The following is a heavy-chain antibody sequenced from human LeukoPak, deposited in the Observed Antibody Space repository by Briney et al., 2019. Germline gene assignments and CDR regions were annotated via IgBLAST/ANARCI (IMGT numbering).Heavy chain of an antibody. V-gene: IGHV4-59*01. Sequence: SETLSLTCTVSGGSIRSYYWSWIRQPPGKGLEWIGYIYYSGSTNYNPSLKSRVTISVDTSKNQFSLKLSSVAAADTAVYYCASLRASSGYQAPTQPSSYWYFDLWGRGTLVTVSS. J-gene: IGHJ2*01. CDR3: ASLRASSGYQAPTQPSSYWYFDL. D-gene: IGHD3-22*01. CDR1: GGSIRSYY. CDR2: IYYSGST.